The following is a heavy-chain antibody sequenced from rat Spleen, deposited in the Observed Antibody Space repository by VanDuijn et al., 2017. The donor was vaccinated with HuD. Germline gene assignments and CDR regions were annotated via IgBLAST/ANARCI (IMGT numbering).Heavy chain of an antibody. CDR2: ISYDGSST. V-gene: IGHV5-29*01. D-gene: IGHD4-3*01. CDR1: GFTFSDYY. J-gene: IGHJ2*01. Sequence: EVQLVESDGGLVQPGRSLKLSCAASGFTFSDYYMAWVRQAPTKGLEWVATISYDGSSTYYRDSVKGRFTISRDNAKSTLYLQMDSLRSEDTATYYCARYNSGLFDYWGQGVMVTVSS. CDR3: ARYNSGLFDY.